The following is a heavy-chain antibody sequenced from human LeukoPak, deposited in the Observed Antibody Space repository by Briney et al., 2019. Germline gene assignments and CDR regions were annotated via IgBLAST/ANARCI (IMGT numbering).Heavy chain of an antibody. J-gene: IGHJ4*02. CDR1: GGSIGSSSYY. CDR2: IYYSGST. Sequence: SETLSLTCSVSGGSIGSSSYYWVWIRQPPGKGLEWIGSIYYSGSTYYNPSLKSRVTISVDTSKNQFSLKLSSVTAADTAVYYCARHESTVTTLDDWGQGTLVTVPS. V-gene: IGHV4-39*01. CDR3: ARHESTVTTLDD. D-gene: IGHD4-17*01.